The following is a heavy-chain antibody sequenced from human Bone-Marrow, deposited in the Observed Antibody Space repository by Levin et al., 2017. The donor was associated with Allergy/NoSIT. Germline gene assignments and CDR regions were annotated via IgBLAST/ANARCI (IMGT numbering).Heavy chain of an antibody. CDR3: AKEFSGGYTRSPNPNFDY. D-gene: IGHD5-12*01. CDR2: ISGSGGST. V-gene: IGHV3-23*01. J-gene: IGHJ4*02. CDR1: GFTFSSYA. Sequence: GGSLRLSCAASGFTFSSYAMSWVRQAPGKGLEWVSAISGSGGSTYYADSVKGRFTISRDNSKNTLYLQMNSLRAEDTAVYYCAKEFSGGYTRSPNPNFDYWGQGTLVTVSS.